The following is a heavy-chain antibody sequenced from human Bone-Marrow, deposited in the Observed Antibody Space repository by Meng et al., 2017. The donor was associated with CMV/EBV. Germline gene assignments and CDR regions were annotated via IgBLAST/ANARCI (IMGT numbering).Heavy chain of an antibody. CDR2: INPSGGST. CDR3: SRDRGYCSSTSCQSTNNWFDP. V-gene: IGHV1-46*01. Sequence: ASVKVSCKASGDTFTSYYMHWVRQAPGQGLEWMGIINPSGGSTSYAQKFQGRVTMTRDTSTSTVYMELSSLRSEDTAVYYSSRDRGYCSSTSCQSTNNWFDPWGQGTLVTFSS. J-gene: IGHJ5*02. CDR1: GDTFTSYY. D-gene: IGHD2-2*01.